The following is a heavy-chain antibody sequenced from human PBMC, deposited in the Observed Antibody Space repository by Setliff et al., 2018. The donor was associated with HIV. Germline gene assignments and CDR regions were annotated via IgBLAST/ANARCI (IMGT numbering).Heavy chain of an antibody. V-gene: IGHV4-34*01. CDR2: INHSGST. D-gene: IGHD4-4*01. Sequence: PSETLSLTCAVYGGSFSDYXXXWIRQPPGKGLEWIGEINHSGSTNYNPSLKSRVTISVDTSKNQFSLKLSSVTAADTAVYYCARALTVTDNGMDVWGQGTTVTVSS. CDR3: ARALTVTDNGMDV. J-gene: IGHJ6*02. CDR1: GGSFSDYX.